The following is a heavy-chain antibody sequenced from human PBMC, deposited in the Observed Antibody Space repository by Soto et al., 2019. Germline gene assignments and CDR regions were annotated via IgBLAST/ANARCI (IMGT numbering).Heavy chain of an antibody. CDR2: INPIFGTA. Sequence: SVKVSCKASGYSFTDYYIHWVRQAPGQGLEWLGWINPIFGTANYAQKFQGRVTITADESTSTAYMELSSLRSEDTAVYYCARDLWAAAGTGFDYWGQGALVTVSS. CDR1: GYSFTDYY. CDR3: ARDLWAAAGTGFDY. J-gene: IGHJ4*02. D-gene: IGHD6-13*01. V-gene: IGHV1-69*13.